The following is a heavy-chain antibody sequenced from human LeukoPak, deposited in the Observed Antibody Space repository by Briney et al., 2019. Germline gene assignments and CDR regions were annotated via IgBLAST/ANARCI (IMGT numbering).Heavy chain of an antibody. CDR3: AKELRYCSSTSCPNYFDY. V-gene: IGHV3-33*06. Sequence: ESGGSLRLSCAASGFTFSSYGMHWVRQAPGKGLEWVAVIWYDGSNKYYADSVKGRFTISRDNSKNTLYLQMNSLRAEDTAVYYCAKELRYCSSTSCPNYFDYWGQGTLVTVSS. CDR1: GFTFSSYG. J-gene: IGHJ4*02. D-gene: IGHD2-2*01. CDR2: IWYDGSNK.